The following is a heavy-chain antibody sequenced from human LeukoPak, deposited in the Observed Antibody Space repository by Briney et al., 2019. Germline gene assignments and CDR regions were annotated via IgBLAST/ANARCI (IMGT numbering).Heavy chain of an antibody. D-gene: IGHD4-23*01. V-gene: IGHV1-18*01. CDR2: ISAYNGNT. CDR1: GYAFTSYG. J-gene: IGHJ6*02. CDR3: ARDSPRTVTSYYYGMDV. Sequence: ASVKVSCKASGYAFTSYGISWVRQAPGQGLEWMGWISAYNGNTNYAQKLQGKVTMTTDTSTSTAYMELRSLRSDDTAVDYCARDSPRTVTSYYYGMDVWGQGTTVTVSS.